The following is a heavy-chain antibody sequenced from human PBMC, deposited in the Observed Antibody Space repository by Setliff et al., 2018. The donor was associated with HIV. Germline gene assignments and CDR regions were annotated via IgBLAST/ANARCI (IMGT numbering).Heavy chain of an antibody. Sequence: GGSLRLSCAASGFTFSSYSMNWVRQAPGKGLEWVSSISSSSSYIYYADSVKGRFTISRDNAKNSLYLQMNSLRAEDTAVYYCARGGMGYCSSTSCHMDVWGKGTTVTVSS. D-gene: IGHD2-2*01. J-gene: IGHJ6*03. CDR3: ARGGMGYCSSTSCHMDV. CDR2: ISSSSSYI. CDR1: GFTFSSYS. V-gene: IGHV3-21*01.